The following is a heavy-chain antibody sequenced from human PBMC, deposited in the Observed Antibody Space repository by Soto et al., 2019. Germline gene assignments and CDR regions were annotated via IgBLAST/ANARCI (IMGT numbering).Heavy chain of an antibody. Sequence: GSLRLSCTASGFTFGDYAMNWVRQAPGKGLEWVSSISSSSSYIYYADSVKGRFTISRDNAKNSLYLQMNSLRAEDTAVYYCARDWPHIVLMVYAPYYYYGMDVWGQGTTVTVSS. CDR1: GFTFGDYA. CDR2: ISSSSSYI. V-gene: IGHV3-21*01. D-gene: IGHD2-8*01. CDR3: ARDWPHIVLMVYAPYYYYGMDV. J-gene: IGHJ6*02.